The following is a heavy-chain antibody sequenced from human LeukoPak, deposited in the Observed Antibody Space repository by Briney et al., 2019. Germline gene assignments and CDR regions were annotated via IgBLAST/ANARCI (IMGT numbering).Heavy chain of an antibody. Sequence: SETLSLTCTVSGGSISSSSAYWGWIRQPPGKGLEWIGSIYYSKNTYYNPSLKSRVTISADTSKNQFSLTLGSVSATDTAIYYCVSPRGFSYGCFDYWGQGTLVTVSS. V-gene: IGHV4-39*01. CDR1: GGSISSSSAY. CDR2: IYYSKNT. J-gene: IGHJ4*02. D-gene: IGHD5-18*01. CDR3: VSPRGFSYGCFDY.